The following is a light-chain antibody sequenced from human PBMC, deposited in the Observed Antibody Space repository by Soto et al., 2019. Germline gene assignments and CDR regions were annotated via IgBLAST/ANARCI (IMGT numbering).Light chain of an antibody. CDR3: AAWDDSLNGSV. Sequence: QSVLTQPPSASATPGQTVTISCSGSSSNIGRNTVNWYQQLPGTAPKLLIYTNNQRPSGVPDRFSGSKSGTSASLAISGLQSEDAADYYCAAWDDSLNGSVFGTGTKLTVL. V-gene: IGLV1-44*01. CDR1: SSNIGRNT. CDR2: TNN. J-gene: IGLJ1*01.